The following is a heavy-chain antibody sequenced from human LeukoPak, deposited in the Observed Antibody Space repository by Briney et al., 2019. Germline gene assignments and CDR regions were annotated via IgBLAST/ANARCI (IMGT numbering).Heavy chain of an antibody. J-gene: IGHJ3*02. CDR1: GGSISISSYY. D-gene: IGHD3-10*01. CDR3: ASDFGTRDAFDI. Sequence: PSETLSLTCTVSGGSISISSYYWGWIRQPPGKGLEWIGSIYYSGSTYYNPSLKSRVTISVDTSKNQFSLKLSSVTAADTAVYYCASDFGTRDAFDIWGQGTMVTVSS. V-gene: IGHV4-39*01. CDR2: IYYSGST.